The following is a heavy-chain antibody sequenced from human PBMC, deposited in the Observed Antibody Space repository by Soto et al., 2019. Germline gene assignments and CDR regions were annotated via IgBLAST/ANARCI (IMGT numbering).Heavy chain of an antibody. CDR2: ISHEGTII. V-gene: IGHV3-30*19. CDR1: GFTLSSYV. D-gene: IGHD3-22*01. CDR3: AREDDSSGDAGTFKL. J-gene: IGHJ1*01. Sequence: QVQLVASGGAMVQPGRSLRVSCAASGFTLSSYVMHWLRQAPGKGPEWVALISHEGTIIAYADSVKGRFTIARDNSNTALSLQMNTSRPDNTAVQSCAREDDSSGDAGTFKLWGQGTLVTVS.